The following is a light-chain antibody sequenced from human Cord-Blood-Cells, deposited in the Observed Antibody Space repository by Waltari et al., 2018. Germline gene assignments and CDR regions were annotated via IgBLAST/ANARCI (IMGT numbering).Light chain of an antibody. CDR3: AAWDDSLNGWV. CDR2: SNN. J-gene: IGLJ3*02. V-gene: IGLV1-44*01. CDR1: SSNIRSNT. Sequence: QSVLTQPPSASGTPGQRVTIPCSGSSSNIRSNTVNWYQQLPGTAPKLRIYSNNQRPSGVPDRFSGSKSGTSASLAISGLQTEDEADYYCAAWDDSLNGWVFGGGTKLTVL.